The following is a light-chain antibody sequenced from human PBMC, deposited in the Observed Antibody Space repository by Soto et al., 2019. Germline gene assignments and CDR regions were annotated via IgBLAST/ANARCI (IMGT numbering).Light chain of an antibody. J-gene: IGLJ1*01. CDR2: DVS. CDR1: SSDVGGYNY. CDR3: RSYTSSSSSAV. V-gene: IGLV2-14*01. Sequence: QSALTHPASVSGSPGQSITISCTGASSDVGGYNYVSWYQQHPGKAPKLMIYDVSNRPSGVSNRFSGSKSGNTASLTISGLQAEDEADYYCRSYTSSSSSAVFGTGTTLNV.